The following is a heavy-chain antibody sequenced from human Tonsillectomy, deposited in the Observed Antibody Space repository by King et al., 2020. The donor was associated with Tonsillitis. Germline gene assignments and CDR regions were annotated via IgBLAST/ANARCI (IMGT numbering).Heavy chain of an antibody. CDR1: GFTFNIYV. Sequence: VQLVESGGGLVQPGGSLRLSCAASGFTFNIYVMTWVRQAPGKGLEWVSTIDNSGGRTHYADSVKGRFTTSRANSKNTLYLQMNSLRADDAAVYYCAKDSGHDFIDAFDIWGQGTMVTVSS. D-gene: IGHD5-12*01. CDR3: AKDSGHDFIDAFDI. CDR2: IDNSGGRT. V-gene: IGHV3-23*04. J-gene: IGHJ3*02.